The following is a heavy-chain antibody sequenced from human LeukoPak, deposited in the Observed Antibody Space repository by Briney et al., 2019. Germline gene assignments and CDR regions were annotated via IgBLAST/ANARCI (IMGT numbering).Heavy chain of an antibody. D-gene: IGHD3-16*02. J-gene: IGHJ4*02. CDR2: ISSSSSTI. V-gene: IGHV3-11*04. CDR3: ARDVYYDYVWGSYRLFDY. Sequence: PGGSLRLSCAASGFTFSNYYVSWIRQAPGKGLEWVSYISSSSSTIYYADSVKGRFTISRDNAKNSLYLQMNSLRAEDTAVYYCARDVYYDYVWGSYRLFDYWGQGTLVTVSS. CDR1: GFTFSNYY.